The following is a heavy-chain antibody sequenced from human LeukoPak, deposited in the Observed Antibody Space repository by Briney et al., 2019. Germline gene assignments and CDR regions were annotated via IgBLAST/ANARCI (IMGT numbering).Heavy chain of an antibody. CDR2: INHSGST. D-gene: IGHD6-13*01. CDR1: GGSFSGYY. V-gene: IGHV4-34*01. Sequence: SETLSLTCAVYGGSFSGYYWSWIRQPPGKGLEWIGEINHSGSTNYNPSLKSRVTISVDTSKNWYSLRLSSVTAADTAVYYCARVGSSSWSDRNWFDPWGQGTLVTVSS. J-gene: IGHJ5*02. CDR3: ARVGSSSWSDRNWFDP.